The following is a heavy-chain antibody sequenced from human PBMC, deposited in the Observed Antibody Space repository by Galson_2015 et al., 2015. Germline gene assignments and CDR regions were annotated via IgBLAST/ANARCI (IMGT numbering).Heavy chain of an antibody. CDR1: GDSVSSNSAA. CDR2: TYYRSKYYN. Sequence: CAISGDSVSSNSAAWNWIRLSPSRGLEWLGRTYYRSKYYNDYAVSVKSRIIINPDTSKNQFSLQLNSVAPEDTAVYYCARELGYYFDYWGQGALVTVSS. J-gene: IGHJ4*02. V-gene: IGHV6-1*01. D-gene: IGHD7-27*01. CDR3: ARELGYYFDY.